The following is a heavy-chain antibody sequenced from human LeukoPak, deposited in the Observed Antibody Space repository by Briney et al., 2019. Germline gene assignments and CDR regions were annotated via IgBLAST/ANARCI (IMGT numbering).Heavy chain of an antibody. CDR3: ARSPCDAGTCPNWLDS. CDR1: GLTVGTNY. CDR2: IYGAGTT. J-gene: IGHJ5*01. V-gene: IGHV3-66*02. D-gene: IGHD1-1*01. Sequence: PGGSLRLSCAASGLTVGTNYMTRVRQAPGKGLEWVSVIYGAGTTYYSDSVRGRFTISRDNSKNTLYLLMNSLINEDTAVYHCARSPCDAGTCPNWLDSWGQGTPVTVSS.